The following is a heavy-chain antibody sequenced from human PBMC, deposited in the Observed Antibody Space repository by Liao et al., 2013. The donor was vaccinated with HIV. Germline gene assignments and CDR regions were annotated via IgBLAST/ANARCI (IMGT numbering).Heavy chain of an antibody. J-gene: IGHJ1*01. V-gene: IGHV4-30-4*08. D-gene: IGHD2-8*02. CDR2: TYYTGST. Sequence: QLQESGPGLVKPSQTLSLTCSVSGDSITSGDYYWSWVRQAPGKGLEWIGSTYYTGSTYYSASLKRRVTISLDTSKNQFSLKLSSVTAADTAVYYCARGHTGSEYFQHWGQGTLVTVSS. CDR1: GDSITSGDYY. CDR3: ARGHTGSEYFQH.